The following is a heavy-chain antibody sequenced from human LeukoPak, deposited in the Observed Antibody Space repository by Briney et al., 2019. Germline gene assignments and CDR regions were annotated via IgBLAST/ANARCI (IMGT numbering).Heavy chain of an antibody. J-gene: IGHJ6*04. D-gene: IGHD3-10*01. V-gene: IGHV3-23*01. CDR2: ISGSGGST. CDR1: GFTFSSYA. CDR3: AKRVRGVISPYYYYGMDV. Sequence: GGSLRLSCAASGFTFSSYAMSWVRQAPGKGLEWVPAISGSGGSTYYADSVKGRFTISRDNPKNTLYLQMNSLRAEDTAVYYCAKRVRGVISPYYYYGMDVWGKGTTVTVSS.